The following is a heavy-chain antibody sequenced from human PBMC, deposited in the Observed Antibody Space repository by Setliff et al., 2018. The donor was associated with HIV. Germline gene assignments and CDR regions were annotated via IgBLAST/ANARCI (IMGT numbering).Heavy chain of an antibody. CDR1: GYTFSGYY. CDR2: INPKSGGT. V-gene: IGHV1-2*06. Sequence: GASVKVSCKAAGYTFSGYYLHWVRQAPGQGLEWMGRINPKSGGTQYAQKFQGRVTMTRDTSTATVYMEVSRLRSDDTAVYYCATKVYCTNGVCLDAFDTWGQGTMVTVSS. J-gene: IGHJ3*02. CDR3: ATKVYCTNGVCLDAFDT. D-gene: IGHD2-8*01.